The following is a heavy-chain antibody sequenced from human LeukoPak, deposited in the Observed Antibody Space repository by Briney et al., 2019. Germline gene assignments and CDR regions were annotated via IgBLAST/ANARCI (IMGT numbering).Heavy chain of an antibody. CDR1: GYTFSSYD. CDR3: AREEGDWGDAFDI. V-gene: IGHV1-18*01. D-gene: IGHD2-21*02. CDR2: ISGYNGNT. J-gene: IGHJ3*02. Sequence: ASVKVSCKASGYTFSSYDISWVRQAPGQGLEWMGCISGYNGNTNYAQKVQGRVTMTRDTSTSTAYMELRSLRSDDTAVYYCAREEGDWGDAFDIWGQGTLVTVSS.